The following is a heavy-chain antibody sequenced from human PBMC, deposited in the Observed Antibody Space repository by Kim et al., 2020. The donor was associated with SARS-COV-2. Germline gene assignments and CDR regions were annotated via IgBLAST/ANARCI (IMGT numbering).Heavy chain of an antibody. CDR3: ARVGSGSSPFDS. CDR1: GYTFTGYY. J-gene: IGHJ4*02. D-gene: IGHD1-26*01. CDR2: INPKTGGT. Sequence: ASVKVSCNASGYTFTGYYMHWVRQAPGQGLEWMGWINPKTGGTNYAQKFQGRVSMTRDTSIGTAYMELSSLRSDDTAVYFCARVGSGSSPFDSWGQGTLVTVSS. V-gene: IGHV1-2*02.